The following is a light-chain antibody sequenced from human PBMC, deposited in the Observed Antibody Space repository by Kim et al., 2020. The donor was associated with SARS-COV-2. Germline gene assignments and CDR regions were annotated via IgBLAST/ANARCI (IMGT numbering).Light chain of an antibody. CDR2: GNN. Sequence: QRVTISCTGSSSNIGAGSDVHWYQQLPGTAPRLLIFGNNNRPSGVPDRFSGSKSGTSASLAITGLQAEDESAYYCRSYDNSLSVWVFGGGTQLTVL. V-gene: IGLV1-40*01. J-gene: IGLJ3*02. CDR3: RSYDNSLSVWV. CDR1: SSNIGAGSD.